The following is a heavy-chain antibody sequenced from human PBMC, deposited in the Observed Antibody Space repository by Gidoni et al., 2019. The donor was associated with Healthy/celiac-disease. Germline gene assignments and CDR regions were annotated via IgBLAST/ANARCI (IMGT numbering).Heavy chain of an antibody. J-gene: IGHJ4*02. CDR2: INSDGSST. D-gene: IGHD1-26*01. Sequence: EVQLVESGGGLVQPGGPRRLSWAAHGVTRSSYWMHWVRQAPGKGLGWVSRINSDGSSTSYADSVKGRFTISRDNAKNTLYLQMNSLRAEDTAVYYCARGVLGGATVFWAIDYWGQGTLVTVSS. CDR1: GVTRSSYW. CDR3: ARGVLGGATVFWAIDY. V-gene: IGHV3-74*01.